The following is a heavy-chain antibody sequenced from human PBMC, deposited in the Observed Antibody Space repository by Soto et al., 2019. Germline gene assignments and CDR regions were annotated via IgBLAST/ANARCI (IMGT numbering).Heavy chain of an antibody. CDR1: GGAFSGHT. D-gene: IGHD2-15*01. Sequence: ASVKVSCKASGGAFSGHTFSWVRQAPGQGLEWLGRIIPLQGITDYAPKLQGRVAITADKSTNTVYLELTSLRSEDTALYYCARDKFGVIKPCYSYTCFDPWGQGTQVTVSS. CDR3: ARDKFGVIKPCYSYTCFDP. V-gene: IGHV1-69*04. J-gene: IGHJ5*02. CDR2: IIPLQGIT.